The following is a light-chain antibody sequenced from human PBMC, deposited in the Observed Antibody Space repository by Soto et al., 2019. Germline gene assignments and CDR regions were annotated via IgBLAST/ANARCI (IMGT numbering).Light chain of an antibody. V-gene: IGKV1-39*01. CDR3: QESYTGPAVS. J-gene: IGKJ4*01. Sequence: DIQRTQSPSSLSASLGDRVTITCRASQNIDNYLNWYQHKPGKAPKLLIYATSTLQSGVPSRFSGSGSGTEFTLTISSLQPEDFATYFCQESYTGPAVSFGGGTKVDIK. CDR1: QNIDNY. CDR2: ATS.